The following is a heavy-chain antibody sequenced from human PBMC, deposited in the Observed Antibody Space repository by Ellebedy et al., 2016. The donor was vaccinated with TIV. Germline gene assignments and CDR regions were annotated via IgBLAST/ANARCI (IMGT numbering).Heavy chain of an antibody. J-gene: IGHJ4*02. D-gene: IGHD2-21*02. CDR3: ARDSGAYCGGDCYNIDY. CDR2: IIPILGIA. Sequence: AASVKVSCKASGGTFSSYAISWVRQAPGQGLEWMGRIIPILGIAHYAQKFQGRVTITADKSTSTAYMELSSLRSEDTAVYYCARDSGAYCGGDCYNIDYWGQGTLVTVSS. CDR1: GGTFSSYA. V-gene: IGHV1-69*04.